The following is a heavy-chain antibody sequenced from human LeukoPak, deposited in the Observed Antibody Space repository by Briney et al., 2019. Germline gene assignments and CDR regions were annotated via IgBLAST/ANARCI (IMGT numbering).Heavy chain of an antibody. Sequence: GGSLRLSCSASGFTFSSYSMNWVRQAPEKGLEWVSYISSSSSAVYYVDSVKGRFTISRDNAKNSLYLQMHSLRAEDTAVYYCARDPNGVYFDYWGQGTLVTVSS. D-gene: IGHD3-3*01. CDR3: ARDPNGVYFDY. CDR1: GFTFSSYS. CDR2: ISSSSSAV. J-gene: IGHJ4*02. V-gene: IGHV3-48*01.